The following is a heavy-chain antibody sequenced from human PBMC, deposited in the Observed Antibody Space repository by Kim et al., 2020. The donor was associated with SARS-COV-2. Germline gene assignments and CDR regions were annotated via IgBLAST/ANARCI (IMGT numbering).Heavy chain of an antibody. V-gene: IGHV5-51*01. Sequence: SPAFRGPATISADKSTTTAYLKWSSLKASDTAMYYCARSAGPYDYYFDYWGQGTLVTVSS. J-gene: IGHJ4*02. D-gene: IGHD3-16*01. CDR3: ARSAGPYDYYFDY.